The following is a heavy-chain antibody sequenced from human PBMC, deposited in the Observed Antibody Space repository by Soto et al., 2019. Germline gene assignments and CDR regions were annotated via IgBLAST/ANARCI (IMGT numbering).Heavy chain of an antibody. CDR2: INDDGSST. CDR3: TRGPRSTSTGTGAF. CDR1: GFTFSMYW. Sequence: LRLSCAASGFTFSMYWMHWVRQVPGKGPEWVSRINDDGSSTNYADSVKGRFTISRDNAKNTLYLQMNDLRAEDTAVYYCTRGPRSTSTGTGAFWRQRTLVTVSS. V-gene: IGHV3-74*01. D-gene: IGHD1-1*01. J-gene: IGHJ4*02.